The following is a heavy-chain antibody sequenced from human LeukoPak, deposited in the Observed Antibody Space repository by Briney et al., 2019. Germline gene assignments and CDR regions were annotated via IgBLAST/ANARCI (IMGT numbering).Heavy chain of an antibody. D-gene: IGHD3-10*01. J-gene: IGHJ4*02. CDR1: GGSISSYY. CDR3: ARTYYYGSGIYYNDY. V-gene: IGHV4-59*01. CDR2: ISHGGST. Sequence: SETLSLTCTVSGGSISSYYWSWIRQPPGKGLEWIGYISHGGSTNYNPSLKSRVTISVDTSKNQFSLKLSSVTAADTAVYYCARTYYYGSGIYYNDYWGQGTPVTVSS.